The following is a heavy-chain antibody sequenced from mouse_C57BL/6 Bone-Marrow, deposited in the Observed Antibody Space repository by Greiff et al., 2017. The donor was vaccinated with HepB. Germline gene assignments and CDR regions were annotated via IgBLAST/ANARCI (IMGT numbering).Heavy chain of an antibody. Sequence: DVKLVESGGGLVQPGGSLSLSCAASGFTFPDYYMSWVRQPPGKALEWLGFIRNKANGYTTEYSASVKGRFTISRDNSQSILYMQMHALRAEDSATYYCARSNYYGSSYGYFDVWGTGTTVTVSS. D-gene: IGHD1-1*01. J-gene: IGHJ1*03. CDR2: IRNKANGYTT. CDR3: ARSNYYGSSYGYFDV. V-gene: IGHV7-3*01. CDR1: GFTFPDYY.